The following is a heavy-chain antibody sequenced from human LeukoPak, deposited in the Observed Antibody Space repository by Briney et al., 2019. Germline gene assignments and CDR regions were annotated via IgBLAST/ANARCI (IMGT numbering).Heavy chain of an antibody. Sequence: GGSLRLSCAASGFTFNSFEMNWVRQAPGKGLEWVSYISDSGSAIYYADSVKGRFTVSRDNGKNSLYLQMNSLRAEDTAVYFCARKAQSSSWSRFDYWGQGTLVTVSS. V-gene: IGHV3-48*03. CDR2: ISDSGSAI. CDR3: ARKAQSSSWSRFDY. CDR1: GFTFNSFE. D-gene: IGHD6-13*01. J-gene: IGHJ4*02.